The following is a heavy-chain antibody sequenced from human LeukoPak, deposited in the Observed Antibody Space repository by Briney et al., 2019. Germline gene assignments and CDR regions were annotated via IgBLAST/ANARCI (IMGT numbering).Heavy chain of an antibody. Sequence: SETLSLTCTVSGYSISSDYYWGWIRQPPGKGLEWIGYIFYSGSTNYNPSLKSRVTISVDTSKNQFSLKLSSVTAADTAVHYCARVYYSNSYDYWYFDLWGRGTLVTVSS. CDR3: ARVYYSNSYDYWYFDL. V-gene: IGHV4-61*01. CDR2: IFYSGST. J-gene: IGHJ2*01. CDR1: GYSISSDYY. D-gene: IGHD6-13*01.